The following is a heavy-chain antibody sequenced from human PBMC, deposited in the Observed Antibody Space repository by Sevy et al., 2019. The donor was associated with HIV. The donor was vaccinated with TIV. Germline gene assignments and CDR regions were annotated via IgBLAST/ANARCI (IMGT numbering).Heavy chain of an antibody. V-gene: IGHV3-30-3*01. CDR3: ARGGGYSYGYTYYFDY. Sequence: GGSLRLSCAASGFTFSSYAMHWVRQAPGKGLEWLAVISYDGSNKYYADSVKGRFTISRDNSKNTLYLQMNSLRAEDTAVYYCARGGGYSYGYTYYFDYWGQGTLVTVSS. CDR2: ISYDGSNK. CDR1: GFTFSSYA. D-gene: IGHD5-18*01. J-gene: IGHJ4*02.